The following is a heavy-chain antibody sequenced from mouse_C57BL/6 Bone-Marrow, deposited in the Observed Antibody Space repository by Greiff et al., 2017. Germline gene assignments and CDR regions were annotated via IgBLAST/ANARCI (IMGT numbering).Heavy chain of an antibody. Sequence: DVMLVESGGGLVKPGGSLKLSCAASGFTFSDYGMHWVRQAPEKGLEWVAYISSGSSTIYYADTVKGRFTISSDNAKNTLFLQMTSLRSEDTAMYYCARPGYYGPWFAYWGQGTLVTVSA. D-gene: IGHD1-1*01. CDR1: GFTFSDYG. CDR2: ISSGSSTI. CDR3: ARPGYYGPWFAY. J-gene: IGHJ3*01. V-gene: IGHV5-17*01.